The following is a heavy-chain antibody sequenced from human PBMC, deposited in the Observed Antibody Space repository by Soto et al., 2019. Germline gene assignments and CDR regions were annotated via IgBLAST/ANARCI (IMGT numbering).Heavy chain of an antibody. CDR1: GGSISSYY. V-gene: IGHV4-59*01. D-gene: IGHD2-8*02. Sequence: QVQLQESGPGLVKPSETLSLTCTVSGGSISSYYWSWIRQLPGKGLEWIGYIYYSGITDYNPSLKSRVTISVDTSKSQFSLKLSSVTAADTAVYYCARGGGVYYFDYWGQGTLVTVSS. CDR3: ARGGGVYYFDY. J-gene: IGHJ4*02. CDR2: IYYSGIT.